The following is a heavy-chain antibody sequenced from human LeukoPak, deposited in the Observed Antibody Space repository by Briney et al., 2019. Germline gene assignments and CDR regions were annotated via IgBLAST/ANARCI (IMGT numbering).Heavy chain of an antibody. J-gene: IGHJ4*02. CDR1: GYTFTSYD. V-gene: IGHV1-8*01. CDR2: MNPNSGNT. D-gene: IGHD3-22*01. CDR3: ATKGSERVVVTDY. Sequence: GASVKVSCKASGYTFTSYDINWVRQATGQGLEWMGWMNPNSGNTGYAQKFQGRVTMTRNTTISTAYMELSSLRSEDTAVYYCATKGSERVVVTDYWGQGTLVTVSS.